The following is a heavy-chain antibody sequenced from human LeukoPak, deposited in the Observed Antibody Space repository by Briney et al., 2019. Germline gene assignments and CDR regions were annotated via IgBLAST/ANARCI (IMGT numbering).Heavy chain of an antibody. J-gene: IGHJ5*02. V-gene: IGHV1-69*05. CDR1: GVTFSSYA. Sequence: ASVKVSCKASGVTFSSYAISWVRQAPGQGLEWMGGIIPIFGTANYAQKFQGRVTITTDESTSTAYMELSSLRSEDTAVYYCARVLVDIVVVPAAYNWFDPWGQGTLVTVSS. CDR2: IIPIFGTA. D-gene: IGHD2-2*03. CDR3: ARVLVDIVVVPAAYNWFDP.